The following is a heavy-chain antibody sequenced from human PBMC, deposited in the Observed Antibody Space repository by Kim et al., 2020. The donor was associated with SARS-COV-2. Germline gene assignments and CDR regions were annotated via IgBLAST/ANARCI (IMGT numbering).Heavy chain of an antibody. CDR1: GFTFSNFA. Sequence: GGSLRLSCAASGFTFSNFAMTWVRQAPGKGLEWVSAIGTSARYSYYADSVKGRFTISRDNSKNTLYLEMNSLGAEDTAVYYCAKDTRDYYGSGSEWADWGQGTLVTVSS. CDR3: AKDTRDYYGSGSEWAD. D-gene: IGHD3-10*01. J-gene: IGHJ4*02. CDR2: IGTSARYS. V-gene: IGHV3-23*01.